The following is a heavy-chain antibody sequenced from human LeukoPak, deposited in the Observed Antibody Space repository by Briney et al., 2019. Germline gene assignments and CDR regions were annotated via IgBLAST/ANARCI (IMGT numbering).Heavy chain of an antibody. Sequence: PGGSLRLSCAASGFTFSNYWMSWVRQAPGKGLEWVANINPDGSEKYSVDSVTGRFTISRDNAKNSLYLQMNSLRAEDTAVYYCAELGITMIGGVWGKGTTVTISS. V-gene: IGHV3-7*01. D-gene: IGHD3-10*02. J-gene: IGHJ6*04. CDR2: INPDGSEK. CDR1: GFTFSNYW. CDR3: AELGITMIGGV.